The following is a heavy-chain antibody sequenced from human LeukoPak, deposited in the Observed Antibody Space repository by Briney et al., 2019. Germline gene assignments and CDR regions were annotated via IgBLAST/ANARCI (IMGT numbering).Heavy chain of an antibody. CDR1: GGSINTPNYY. CDR2: IFYSGST. V-gene: IGHV4-61*05. D-gene: IGHD2-15*01. CDR3: ARGRGVCSGGSCYSGNFDY. J-gene: IGHJ4*02. Sequence: SETLSLTCTVSGGSINTPNYYWGWIRQTPGKGLEWIGYIFYSGSTNYNPSLKSRVTISVDTSKNQFSLKLSSVTAADTAVYYCARGRGVCSGGSCYSGNFDYWGQGTLVTVSS.